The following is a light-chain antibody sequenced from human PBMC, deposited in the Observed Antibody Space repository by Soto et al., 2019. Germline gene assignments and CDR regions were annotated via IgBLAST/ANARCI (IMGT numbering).Light chain of an antibody. J-gene: IGKJ5*01. V-gene: IGKV3-11*01. CDR1: QSVSSY. CDR3: QQRNYWQVT. Sequence: EVVLTQSPVTQSFSPGTKADLFCXASQSVSSYLAWYQQKPGQAPRLLIYDVSNRATGIPARFSGSGSGTDFTLTISSLEPEDFAVYYCQQRNYWQVTFGQGTRLEIK. CDR2: DVS.